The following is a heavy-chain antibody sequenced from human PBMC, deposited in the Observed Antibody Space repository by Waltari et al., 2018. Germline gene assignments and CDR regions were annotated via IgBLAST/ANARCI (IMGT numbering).Heavy chain of an antibody. D-gene: IGHD3-3*01. CDR1: GGSISSSSYY. CDR3: ARQFDYDFWSGYYGGDAFDI. CDR2: IYYSGGT. Sequence: QLQLQESGPGLVKPSETLSLTCTVSGGSISSSSYYWGWIRQPPGKGLEWIGSIYYSGGTYYNPSLKSRVTISVDTSKNQFSLKLSSVTAADTAVYYCARQFDYDFWSGYYGGDAFDIWGQGTMVTVSS. V-gene: IGHV4-39*01. J-gene: IGHJ3*02.